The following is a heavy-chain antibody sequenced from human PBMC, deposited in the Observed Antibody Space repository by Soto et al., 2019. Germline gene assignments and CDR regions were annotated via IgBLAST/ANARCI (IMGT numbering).Heavy chain of an antibody. V-gene: IGHV3-23*01. CDR3: AKDPTIQGYFDL. Sequence: PGGSLRLSCAASGFTFSSYAMSWVSQAPGKGLEWVSAISGSGGSTYYADSVKGRFTISRDNSKNTLYLQMNSLRAEDTAVYYCAKDPTIQGYFDLWGRGTLVTVSS. J-gene: IGHJ2*01. CDR1: GFTFSSYA. CDR2: ISGSGGST. D-gene: IGHD3-3*01.